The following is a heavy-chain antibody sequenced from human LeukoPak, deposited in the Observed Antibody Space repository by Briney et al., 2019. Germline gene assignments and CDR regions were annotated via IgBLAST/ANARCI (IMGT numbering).Heavy chain of an antibody. CDR2: TYYRSMWNS. CDR3: TRDRAI. Sequence: SQTLSLTCAISGDSVSSNTATWNWIRQSPSRGLEWLGRTYYRSMWNSDYAPSVKSRITINPDTSKNQASLLLSSVTPDDTAVYYCTRDRAIWGQGIMVTVAS. J-gene: IGHJ3*02. V-gene: IGHV6-1*01. CDR1: GDSVSSNTAT.